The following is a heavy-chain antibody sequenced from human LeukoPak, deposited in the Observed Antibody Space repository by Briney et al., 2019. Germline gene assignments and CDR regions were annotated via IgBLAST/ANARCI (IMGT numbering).Heavy chain of an antibody. D-gene: IGHD6-19*01. Sequence: ASVKVSCKASGYTFTSYYMHWVRQAPGQGLEWMGIINPSGGSTSYAQKFQGRVTMTRDTSTSTVYMELSSLRSEDTAVYYCARSGGWYQGGYYYYYMDVWGKGTTVTVSS. J-gene: IGHJ6*03. V-gene: IGHV1-46*01. CDR3: ARSGGWYQGGYYYYYMDV. CDR1: GYTFTSYY. CDR2: INPSGGST.